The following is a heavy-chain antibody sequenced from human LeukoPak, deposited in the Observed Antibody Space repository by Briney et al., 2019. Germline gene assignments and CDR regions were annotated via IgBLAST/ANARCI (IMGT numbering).Heavy chain of an antibody. Sequence: SETLSLTCTVSGGSISSSSYYWGWIRQPPGKGLEWIGSIYYSGSTYYNPSLKSRVTISVDTSKNQFSLKLSSVTAADTAVYYCARDRNWNYGVDYWGQGTLVTVSS. CDR2: IYYSGST. J-gene: IGHJ4*02. CDR3: ARDRNWNYGVDY. CDR1: GGSISSSSYY. V-gene: IGHV4-39*07. D-gene: IGHD1-7*01.